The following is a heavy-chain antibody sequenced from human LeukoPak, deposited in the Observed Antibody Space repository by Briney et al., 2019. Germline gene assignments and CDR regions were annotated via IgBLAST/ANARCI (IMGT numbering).Heavy chain of an antibody. J-gene: IGHJ4*02. Sequence: GGCLRLSCAASGFTFSSYAMHWVRQAPGKGLEWVAVISYDGSNKYYADSVKGRFTISRDNSKNTLYLQMNSLRAEDTAVYYCARGGEYLDYWGQGTLVTVSS. CDR1: GFTFSSYA. D-gene: IGHD4-17*01. V-gene: IGHV3-30-3*01. CDR3: ARGGEYLDY. CDR2: ISYDGSNK.